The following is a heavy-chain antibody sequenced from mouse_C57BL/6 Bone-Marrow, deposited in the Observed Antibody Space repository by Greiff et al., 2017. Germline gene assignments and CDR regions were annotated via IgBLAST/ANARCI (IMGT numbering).Heavy chain of an antibody. CDR1: GYAFSSSW. V-gene: IGHV1-82*01. D-gene: IGHD1-1*01. CDR2: IYPGDGDT. J-gene: IGHJ1*03. CDR3: ARYTTVVGYFDV. Sequence: QVQLKESGPELVKPGASVKISCKASGYAFSSSWMNWVKQRPGKGLEWIGRIYPGDGDTNYNGKFKGKATLTADKSSSTAYMQLSSLTSADSAVYFCARYTTVVGYFDVWGTGTTVTVSS.